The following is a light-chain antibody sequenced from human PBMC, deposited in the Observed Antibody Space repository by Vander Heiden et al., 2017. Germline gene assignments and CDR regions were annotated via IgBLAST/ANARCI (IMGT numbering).Light chain of an antibody. CDR1: QSISSY. V-gene: IGKV1-39*01. CDR3: QQRDSTPRT. Sequence: DIQMTKSPSSLSASVGDRVTITCRASQSISSYLNWYQQKPGKAPKLLIYAASSLQSGVPSRFSGSGSGTDFTLTISRLQPEDFATYYCQQRDSTPRTFGQGTKMEIK. CDR2: AAS. J-gene: IGKJ2*01.